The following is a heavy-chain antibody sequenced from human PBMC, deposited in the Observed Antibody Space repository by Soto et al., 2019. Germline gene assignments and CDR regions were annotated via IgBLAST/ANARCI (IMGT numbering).Heavy chain of an antibody. Sequence: QVQLQESGPGLVKPSETLSLTCTDAGGSISTYYWTWIRQPPGKGLEWLGHVYNSGNTMYNPSLKSRVTISEDTSKNQFSLKMTSVTEADTAVYYCARKTDRSTTFYWYFDLWGRGTPVTVSS. V-gene: IGHV4-59*01. D-gene: IGHD3-16*01. CDR2: VYNSGNT. CDR3: ARKTDRSTTFYWYFDL. CDR1: GGSISTYY. J-gene: IGHJ2*01.